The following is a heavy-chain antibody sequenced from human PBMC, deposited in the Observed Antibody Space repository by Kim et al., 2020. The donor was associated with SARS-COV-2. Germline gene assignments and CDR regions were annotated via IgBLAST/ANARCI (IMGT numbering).Heavy chain of an antibody. Sequence: GGSLRLSCAASGFTFSSYGMHWVRQAPGKGLEWVAVISYDGSNKYYADSVKGRFTISRDNSKNTLYLQMNSLRAEDTAVYYCAKEEGSRWFFSVSEYFQHWGQGTLVSVS. CDR3: AKEEGSRWFFSVSEYFQH. V-gene: IGHV3-30*18. D-gene: IGHD6-13*01. J-gene: IGHJ1*01. CDR2: ISYDGSNK. CDR1: GFTFSSYG.